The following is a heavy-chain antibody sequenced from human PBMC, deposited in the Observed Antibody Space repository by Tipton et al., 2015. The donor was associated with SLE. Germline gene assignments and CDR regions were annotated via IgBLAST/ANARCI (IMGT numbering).Heavy chain of an antibody. CDR3: ARDDTGPATYFDL. J-gene: IGHJ2*01. CDR1: GGSISSGSYY. V-gene: IGHV4-61*02. Sequence: TLSLTCTVSGGSISSGSYYWSWIRQPAGKGLGWIGRIYTSGSTNYNPSLKSRVTISVDTPKNQFSLKLSSVTAAGTAVYYCARDDTGPATYFDLWGRGTLVTVSS. D-gene: IGHD1-1*01. CDR2: IYTSGST.